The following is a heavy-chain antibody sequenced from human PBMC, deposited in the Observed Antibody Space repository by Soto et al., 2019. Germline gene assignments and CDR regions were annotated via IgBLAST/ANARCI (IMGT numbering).Heavy chain of an antibody. V-gene: IGHV2-5*02. CDR3: AHRVLRTVFGLVTTTAIYFDF. J-gene: IGHJ4*02. D-gene: IGHD3-3*01. CDR1: GFSLTTSGVG. CDR2: IYCDDDK. Sequence: QITLNESGPTVVRPTETLTLTCRFSGFSLTTSGVGVGWIRQSPGKAPEWLALIYCDDDKRDSASLKRRLTITKYTSKNQVVLTVSDLDSPDTATYYCAHRVLRTVFGLVTTTAIYFDFWGQGTPVAVSS.